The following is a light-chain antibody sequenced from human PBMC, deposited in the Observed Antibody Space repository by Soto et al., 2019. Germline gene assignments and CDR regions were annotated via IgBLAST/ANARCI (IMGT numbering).Light chain of an antibody. V-gene: IGKV1-39*01. Sequence: DIQMTQSPSSLSASVGDRVTITCRASQSISSYLNWYQQKPGKAPKLLIYAASSLQSGVPSRFSGSGSGTDFTLYISNLHPEDFATYYCQQSYSTPWTFGQGTKVEIK. J-gene: IGKJ1*01. CDR3: QQSYSTPWT. CDR2: AAS. CDR1: QSISSY.